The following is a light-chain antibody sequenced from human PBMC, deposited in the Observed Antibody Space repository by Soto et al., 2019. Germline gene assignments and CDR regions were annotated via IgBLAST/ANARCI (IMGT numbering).Light chain of an antibody. V-gene: IGKV4-1*01. J-gene: IGKJ4*01. CDR3: QQYYSTPFS. CDR1: QSVLYSSNNKNY. CDR2: WAS. Sequence: DIVMTQSPDSLAVSLGERATINCKSSQSVLYSSNNKNYLAWYQQKPGQPPKLLIYWASTRESGVPDRFSGSRSRTDFTLTCSTLQAEDVAVYYCQQYYSTPFSFGGGTKVEIK.